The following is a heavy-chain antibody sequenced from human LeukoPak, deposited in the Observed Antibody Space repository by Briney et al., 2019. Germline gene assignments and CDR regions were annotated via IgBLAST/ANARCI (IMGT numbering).Heavy chain of an antibody. CDR1: GYTFTSYG. V-gene: IGHV1-18*01. CDR2: ISAYNGNT. Sequence: ASVKVSCKASGYTFTSYGISWVRQAPGQGLEWMGWISAYNGNTNYAQKLQGRVTMTTDTSTSTAYMELRSLRSEDTAVYYCARGSGAITLVRGVSLGYWGQGTLVTVSS. CDR3: ARGSGAITLVRGVSLGY. J-gene: IGHJ4*02. D-gene: IGHD3-10*01.